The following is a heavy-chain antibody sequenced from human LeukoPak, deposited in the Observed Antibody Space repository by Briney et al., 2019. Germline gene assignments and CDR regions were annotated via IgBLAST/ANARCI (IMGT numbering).Heavy chain of an antibody. Sequence: PSETLSLTCTVSGGSISRYYWSWIRQPPGKGLEWIGYIYYSGSTNSNPSLKSRVTISVDTSKNQFSLKLSSVAAADTAVYYCAGHVTDGYNFIDYWGQGTLVTVSS. J-gene: IGHJ4*02. D-gene: IGHD5-24*01. CDR3: AGHVTDGYNFIDY. CDR1: GGSISRYY. V-gene: IGHV4-59*08. CDR2: IYYSGST.